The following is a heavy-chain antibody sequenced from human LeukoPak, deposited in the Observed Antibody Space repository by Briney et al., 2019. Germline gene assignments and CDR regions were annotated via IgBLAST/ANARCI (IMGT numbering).Heavy chain of an antibody. CDR3: ARGGIAVAGTSPATNFDY. V-gene: IGHV4-34*01. J-gene: IGHJ4*02. CDR1: GGSFSGYY. Sequence: SETLSLTCAVYGGSFSGYYWSWLRQPPGKGLEWIGEMNHSGSTNYNPSLKIRVTISVDTSKNQFSLKLSSVTAADTAVYYCARGGIAVAGTSPATNFDYWGQGTLVTVSS. CDR2: MNHSGST. D-gene: IGHD6-19*01.